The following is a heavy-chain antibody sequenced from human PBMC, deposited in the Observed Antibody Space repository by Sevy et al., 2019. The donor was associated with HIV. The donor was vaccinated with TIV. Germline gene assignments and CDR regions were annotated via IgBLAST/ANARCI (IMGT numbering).Heavy chain of an antibody. CDR2: IRCDGSNE. Sequence: GGSLRLSCAASGFTFSNYGIHWVSQAPGKGLEWVAFIRCDGSNEYYVDSVKGRFTISRDNSKSTLYLQMNSLMAEDTAVYYCAKDRKVILVVYAIPFDALDIWGQGTMVTVSS. CDR1: GFTFSNYG. D-gene: IGHD2-8*02. J-gene: IGHJ3*02. V-gene: IGHV3-30*02. CDR3: AKDRKVILVVYAIPFDALDI.